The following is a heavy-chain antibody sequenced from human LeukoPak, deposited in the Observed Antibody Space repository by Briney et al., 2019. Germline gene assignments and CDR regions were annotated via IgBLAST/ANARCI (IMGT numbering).Heavy chain of an antibody. Sequence: GSSVKVSCKASGGTFSSYAISWVRQAPGQGLEWMGRIIPILGIANYAQKFQGRVTITADKSTSTAYMELSSLRSEDTAVYYCAIRYHNWNRLYGMDVWGQGTLVTVSS. CDR3: AIRYHNWNRLYGMDV. J-gene: IGHJ6*02. V-gene: IGHV1-69*04. CDR1: GGTFSSYA. D-gene: IGHD1-20*01. CDR2: IIPILGIA.